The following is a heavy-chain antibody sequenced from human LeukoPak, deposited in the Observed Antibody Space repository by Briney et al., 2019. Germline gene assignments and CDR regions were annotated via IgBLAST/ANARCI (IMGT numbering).Heavy chain of an antibody. CDR1: GYTFTSYG. D-gene: IGHD1-26*01. J-gene: IGHJ4*02. Sequence: ASVKVSCKASGYTFTSYGITWVRQAPGQGLEWMGWISAYNGNTIYAQKVQGRVTMTTDTSTSTAYMEVRSLRSDDTAVYYCARDSLGSYSSPDNWGQGTLVTVSS. CDR3: ARDSLGSYSSPDN. CDR2: ISAYNGNT. V-gene: IGHV1-18*01.